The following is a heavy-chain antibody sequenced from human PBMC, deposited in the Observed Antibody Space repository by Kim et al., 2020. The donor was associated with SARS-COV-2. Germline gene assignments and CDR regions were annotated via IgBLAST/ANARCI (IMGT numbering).Heavy chain of an antibody. J-gene: IGHJ4*02. CDR3: ARDLSASGWYVHFDL. D-gene: IGHD6-19*01. CDR2: INGHNGHT. Sequence: ASVKVSCKASGYTFTLYGISWVRQAPGQGLEWMGWINGHNGHTEYAQKFRGRVTMTTDTSTNTAYMDLGSLRSDDTAVYFCARDLSASGWYVHFDLWGQGTLVAVSS. CDR1: GYTFTLYG. V-gene: IGHV1-18*01.